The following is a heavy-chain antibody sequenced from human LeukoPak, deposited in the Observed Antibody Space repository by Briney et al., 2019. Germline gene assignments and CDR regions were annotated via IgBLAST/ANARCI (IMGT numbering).Heavy chain of an antibody. Sequence: GGSLRLSCAASGFTFSNYAMSWVRQAPGKGLEWVSAIGGGGGNTYYADSVKGRFTISRDNSKNTLYLQMNSLRAEDTAVYYCASSGPYCSGGSCYEGWGQGTLVTVSS. V-gene: IGHV3-23*01. CDR3: ASSGPYCSGGSCYEG. CDR2: IGGGGGNT. J-gene: IGHJ4*02. CDR1: GFTFSNYA. D-gene: IGHD2-15*01.